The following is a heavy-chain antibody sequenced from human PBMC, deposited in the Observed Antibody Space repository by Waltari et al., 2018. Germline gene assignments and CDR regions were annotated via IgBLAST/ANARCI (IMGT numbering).Heavy chain of an antibody. CDR3: AKDHGDYYDSSGYDY. CDR1: GFTFSSYG. CDR2: IRYDGSNK. Sequence: QVQLVESGGGVVQPGGSLRLSCAASGFTFSSYGMHWVRQAPGKGLEWVAFIRYDGSNKYYADSVKGRFTISRDNSKNTLYLQMNSLRAEDTAVYYCAKDHGDYYDSSGYDYWGQGTLVTVSS. J-gene: IGHJ4*02. D-gene: IGHD3-22*01. V-gene: IGHV3-30*02.